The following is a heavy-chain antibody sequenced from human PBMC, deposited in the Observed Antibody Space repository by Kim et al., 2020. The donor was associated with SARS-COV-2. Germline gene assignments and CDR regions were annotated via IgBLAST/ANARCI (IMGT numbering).Heavy chain of an antibody. CDR3: ARVDVDWHYVPYYYYGMDV. Sequence: VRVTIPRDNSKNTLYLQMNSLRAEDTSVYYCARVDVDWHYVPYYYYGMDVWGQGTTVTVSS. J-gene: IGHJ6*02. D-gene: IGHD1-7*01. V-gene: IGHV3-66*01.